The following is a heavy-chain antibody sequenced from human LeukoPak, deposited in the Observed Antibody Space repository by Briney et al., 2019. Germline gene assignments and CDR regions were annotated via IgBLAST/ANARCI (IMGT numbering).Heavy chain of an antibody. CDR3: AREGVCGGSCYSGDYYYYYGMDV. CDR1: GYTFTSYV. D-gene: IGHD2-15*01. V-gene: IGHV1-18*01. CDR2: ISAYNGNT. J-gene: IGHJ6*02. Sequence: ASVKVSCKASGYTFTSYVISWVRQAPGQGLEWMGWISAYNGNTNYAQKLQGRVTMTTDTSTSTAYMELRSLRSDDTAVYYCAREGVCGGSCYSGDYYYYYGMDVWGQGTTVTVSS.